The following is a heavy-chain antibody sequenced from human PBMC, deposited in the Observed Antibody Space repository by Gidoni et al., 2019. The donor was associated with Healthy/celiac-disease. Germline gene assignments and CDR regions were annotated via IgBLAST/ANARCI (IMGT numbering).Heavy chain of an antibody. CDR2: IYYSGST. D-gene: IGHD5-18*01. J-gene: IGHJ3*02. CDR3: AREWTEWLRSGAFDI. V-gene: IGHV4-59*01. CDR1: GCSISSYY. Sequence: QVQLPESGPGLVKPSETLSLTCTVSGCSISSYYWSWIRQPPGKGLEWTGYIYYSGSTNYNPSLKSRVTISVDTSKNQFSLKLSSVTAADTAVYYCAREWTEWLRSGAFDIWGQGTMVTVSS.